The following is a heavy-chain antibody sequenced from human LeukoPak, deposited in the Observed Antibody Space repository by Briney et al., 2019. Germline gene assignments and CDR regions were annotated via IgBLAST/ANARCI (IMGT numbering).Heavy chain of an antibody. CDR1: GFTFSSYW. D-gene: IGHD1-26*01. V-gene: IGHV3-7*01. J-gene: IGHJ4*02. CDR3: ARVQWELRGVGSYFEY. Sequence: GGSLRLSCVVFGFTFSSYWMSWVRQAPGKGLEWVANIKQDGSEKYYVDSVKGRFTMSRDNAKNSLYLQMNSLRAEDTAVYYCARVQWELRGVGSYFEYWGQGALVTVSS. CDR2: IKQDGSEK.